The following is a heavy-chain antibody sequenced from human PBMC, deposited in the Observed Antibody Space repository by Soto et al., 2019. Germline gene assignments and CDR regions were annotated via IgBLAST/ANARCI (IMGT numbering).Heavy chain of an antibody. V-gene: IGHV3-30*18. J-gene: IGHJ4*02. D-gene: IGHD4-17*01. CDR3: AKPHSTVVTLAFDY. CDR1: GLTFSSLD. Sequence: QVQLVESGGGVVQPGKSLRISCVASGLTFSSLDMHWVRQAPGKGLEWVAVISYDGSNKYYADSVKGRFSVSRDNSKNALFLQMNNLRSEDTAVYYCAKPHSTVVTLAFDYWGQGTLVTVSS. CDR2: ISYDGSNK.